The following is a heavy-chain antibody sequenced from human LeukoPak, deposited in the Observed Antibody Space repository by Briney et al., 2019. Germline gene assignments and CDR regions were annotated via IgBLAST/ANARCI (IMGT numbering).Heavy chain of an antibody. D-gene: IGHD5-18*01. V-gene: IGHV3-33*01. Sequence: GGSLRLSCAASGFTFSSYGMHWVRQAPGKGLEWVAVIWYDGSNKYYADSVKGRFTISRDNSKNTLYLQMNSLRAEDTAVYYCAREGAGYSYEDWFDPWGQGTLVTVSS. J-gene: IGHJ5*02. CDR3: AREGAGYSYEDWFDP. CDR2: IWYDGSNK. CDR1: GFTFSSYG.